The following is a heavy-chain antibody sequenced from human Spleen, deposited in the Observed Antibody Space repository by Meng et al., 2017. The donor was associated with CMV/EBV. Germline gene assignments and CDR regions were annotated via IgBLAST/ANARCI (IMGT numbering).Heavy chain of an antibody. J-gene: IGHJ4*02. CDR2: IYHSGST. CDR1: SNL. Sequence: SNLWSWVRRVPGKGLRWIGEIYHSGSTNCKPSHKRRITISVDKFKNQFCLKLDSMTAADTAVYYCARVERRRILKYCGSDCSTTDYWGQGTLVTVSS. V-gene: IGHV4-4*02. CDR3: ARVERRRILKYCGSDCSTTDY. D-gene: IGHD2-21*02.